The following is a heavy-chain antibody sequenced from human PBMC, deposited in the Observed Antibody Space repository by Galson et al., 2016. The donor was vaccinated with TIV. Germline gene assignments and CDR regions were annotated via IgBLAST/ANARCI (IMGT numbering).Heavy chain of an antibody. CDR1: GFTFSDYW. D-gene: IGHD1-14*01. CDR3: VRGDERPRVGREPLEY. V-gene: IGHV3-74*03. J-gene: IGHJ4*02. Sequence: SLRLSCAASGFTFSDYWMHWVRQVPGKGLVWVSRVSADGYTSTYVDSVEGRFTISRDNAKHTLYLQMHSLRADDTAVYYCVRGDERPRVGREPLEYWGQGTLVTVSS. CDR2: VSADGYTS.